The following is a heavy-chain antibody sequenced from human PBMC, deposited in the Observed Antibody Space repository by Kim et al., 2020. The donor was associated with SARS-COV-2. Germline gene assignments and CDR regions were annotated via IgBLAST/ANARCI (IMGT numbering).Heavy chain of an antibody. CDR1: GFSFSTYD. CDR3: ARESSRRADY. D-gene: IGHD2-2*01. CDR2: ITGRDGST. V-gene: IGHV3-23*01. Sequence: GGSLRLSCAASGFSFSTYDMSWVRQAPGKGLEWVSAITGRDGSTFYADSVKGRFTISRDNSKNTLFLQLNSLRAEDTALYYCARESSRRADYWGQGTLAT. J-gene: IGHJ4*02.